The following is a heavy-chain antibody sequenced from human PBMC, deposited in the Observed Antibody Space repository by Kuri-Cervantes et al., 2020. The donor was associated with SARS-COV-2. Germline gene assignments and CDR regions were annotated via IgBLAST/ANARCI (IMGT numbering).Heavy chain of an antibody. CDR1: GFTFSSYS. V-gene: IGHV3-21*01. CDR3: AKGISYSGYDLDY. Sequence: GGSLRLSCAASGFTFSSYSMNWVRQAPGKGLEWVSSISSSSSYIYYADSVKGRFTISRDNAKNSLYLQMNSLRAEDTAVYYCAKGISYSGYDLDYWGQGTLVTVS. CDR2: ISSSSSYI. J-gene: IGHJ4*02. D-gene: IGHD5-12*01.